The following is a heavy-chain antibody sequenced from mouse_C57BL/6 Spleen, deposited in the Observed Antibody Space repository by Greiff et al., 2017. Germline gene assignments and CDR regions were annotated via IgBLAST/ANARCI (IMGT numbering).Heavy chain of an antibody. CDR3: ARSIDGYQAWFAY. CDR2: IWSDGST. CDR1: GFSLTSYG. Sequence: VKLVESGPGLVAPSQSLSITCTVSGFSLTSYGVHWVRQPPGKGLEWLVVIWSDGSTTYNSALKSRLSISKDNSKSQVFLKMNSLQTDDTAMYYCARSIDGYQAWFAYWGQGTLVTVSA. V-gene: IGHV2-6*03. D-gene: IGHD2-3*01. J-gene: IGHJ3*01.